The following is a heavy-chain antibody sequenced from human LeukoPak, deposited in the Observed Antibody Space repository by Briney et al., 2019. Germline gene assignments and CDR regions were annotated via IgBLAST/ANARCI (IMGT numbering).Heavy chain of an antibody. J-gene: IGHJ6*02. D-gene: IGHD3-9*01. CDR2: ISYDGSNK. CDR3: ARDDSPYDILTGGSPAGGYPGYYYYGMDV. V-gene: IGHV3-30-3*01. CDR1: GFTFSSYA. Sequence: PGRSLRLSCAASGFTFSSYAMHWVRQAPGKGLEWVAVISYDGSNKYYADSVKGRFTISRDNSKNTLYLQMNSLRAEDTAVYYCARDDSPYDILTGGSPAGGYPGYYYYGMDVWGQGTTVTVSS.